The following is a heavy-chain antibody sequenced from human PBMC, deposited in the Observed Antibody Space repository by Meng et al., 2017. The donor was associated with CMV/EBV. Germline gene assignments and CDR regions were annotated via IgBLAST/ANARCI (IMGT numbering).Heavy chain of an antibody. V-gene: IGHV3-11*06. CDR2: ISSSSSYT. J-gene: IGHJ4*02. CDR1: GFTFSDYY. Sequence: SGFTFSDYYLSWIRQAPGKGLEWVSYISSSSSYTNYADSVKGRFTISRDNAKNSLYLQMNSLRAEDTAVYYCARGGSFRNRYYFDYWGQGTLVTVSS. D-gene: IGHD3-16*02. CDR3: ARGGSFRNRYYFDY.